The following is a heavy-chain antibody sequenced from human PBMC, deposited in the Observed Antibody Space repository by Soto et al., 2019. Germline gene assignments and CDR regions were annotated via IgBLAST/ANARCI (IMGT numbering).Heavy chain of an antibody. CDR2: IYPGDSDN. V-gene: IGHV5-51*01. CDR1: GYSFTRCL. Sequence: XXSLTICGKSSGYSFTRCLSCWVLQVPGKGLEWMGIIYPGDSDNRYSPSFQGQVTISADKSISTAYLQWSSLKASDTAMYYCARRRGYFDWLFDYWGQGTLVTVSS. D-gene: IGHD3-9*01. CDR3: ARRRGYFDWLFDY. J-gene: IGHJ4*02.